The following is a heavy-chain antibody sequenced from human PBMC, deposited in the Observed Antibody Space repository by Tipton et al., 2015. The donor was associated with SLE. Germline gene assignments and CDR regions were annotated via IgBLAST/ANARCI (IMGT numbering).Heavy chain of an antibody. D-gene: IGHD6-19*01. CDR3: ARRSLLAVPK. CDR1: GYSISSGYY. J-gene: IGHJ4*02. V-gene: IGHV4-38-2*01. Sequence: TLSLTCAVSGYSISSGYYWSWIRQPPGKGLEWIGYIYYSGSTYYNPSLKSRATISADTSKNLFSLKLSSVTAADMAVYYCARRSLLAVPKWGQGTLVTVSS. CDR2: IYYSGST.